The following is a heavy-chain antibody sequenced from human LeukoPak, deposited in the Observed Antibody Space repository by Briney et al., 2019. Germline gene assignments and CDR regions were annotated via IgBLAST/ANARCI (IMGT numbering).Heavy chain of an antibody. CDR2: ISYDGSDK. CDR3: AKRIAVAGPYFDY. Sequence: GGSLRLSCAASGFTFSSYAMHWVRQAPGKGLEWVAIISYDGSDKYYADSVKGRLTISRDNSKSTLYLQMISLRTEDTAVYYCAKRIAVAGPYFDYWGQGTLVTVSS. CDR1: GFTFSSYA. J-gene: IGHJ4*02. D-gene: IGHD6-19*01. V-gene: IGHV3-30-3*02.